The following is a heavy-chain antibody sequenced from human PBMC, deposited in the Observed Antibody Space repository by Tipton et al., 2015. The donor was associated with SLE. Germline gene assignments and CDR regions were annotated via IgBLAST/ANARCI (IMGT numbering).Heavy chain of an antibody. CDR1: GYSISSAYY. D-gene: IGHD5-24*01. CDR2: IYYSGIT. J-gene: IGHJ4*02. CDR3: ARDGLQSPIAY. Sequence: TLSLTCTVSGYSISSAYYWGWIRQPPGKGLEWIGSIYYSGITYYNPSLKSRVTISVDTSKNQFSLKLTSVTAADTALYYCARDGLQSPIAYWGQGTLVTVSS. V-gene: IGHV4-38-2*02.